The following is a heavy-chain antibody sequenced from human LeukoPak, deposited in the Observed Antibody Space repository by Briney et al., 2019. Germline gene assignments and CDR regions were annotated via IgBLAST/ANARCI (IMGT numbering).Heavy chain of an antibody. V-gene: IGHV4-34*01. D-gene: IGHD3-9*01. CDR1: GGSFSGYY. CDR2: VNRSGST. Sequence: SETLSLTCAVYGGSFSGYYWSWIRQSPGKGLEWIGEVNRSGSTNYNPSLKSRVTISVDTSKNHFSLKLSSVTAADTAVYFCARLSTEVLRYFDWTYYFDYWGQGTLVTVSS. J-gene: IGHJ4*02. CDR3: ARLSTEVLRYFDWTYYFDY.